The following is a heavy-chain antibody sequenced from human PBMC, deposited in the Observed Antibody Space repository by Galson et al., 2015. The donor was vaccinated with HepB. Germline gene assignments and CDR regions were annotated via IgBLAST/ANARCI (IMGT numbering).Heavy chain of an antibody. CDR1: EYTFSSYA. CDR2: INTNTGNP. Sequence: SVKVSCKASEYTFSSYAMNWVRQAPGQGLEWMGWINTNTGNPTYAQAFTGRFIFSLDISVSTAYLQIDNLKAEDTAVYYCARDSSGWPNVYYYGMDVWGQGTTVTVSS. J-gene: IGHJ6*02. D-gene: IGHD6-25*01. V-gene: IGHV7-4-1*01. CDR3: ARDSSGWPNVYYYGMDV.